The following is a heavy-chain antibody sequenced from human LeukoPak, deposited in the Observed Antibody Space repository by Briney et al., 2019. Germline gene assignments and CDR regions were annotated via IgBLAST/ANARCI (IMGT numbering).Heavy chain of an antibody. Sequence: GGSLRLSCAASGFTFSSYGMSWVRQAPGKGLEWVSAISGSGGSTYYADSVKGRFTISRDNAKNTLYLQMNSLRAEDTAVYYCAREGYSSGWQYNWFDPWGQGTLVTVSS. CDR3: AREGYSSGWQYNWFDP. CDR2: ISGSGGST. D-gene: IGHD6-19*01. CDR1: GFTFSSYG. J-gene: IGHJ5*02. V-gene: IGHV3-23*01.